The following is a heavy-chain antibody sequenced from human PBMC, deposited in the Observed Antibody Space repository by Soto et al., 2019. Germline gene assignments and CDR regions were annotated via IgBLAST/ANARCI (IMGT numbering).Heavy chain of an antibody. CDR2: IWYDGSNK. CDR1: GFTFSSYG. J-gene: IGHJ6*02. V-gene: IGHV3-33*01. Sequence: GGSLRLSCAASGFTFSSYGMHWVRQAPGKGLEWVAVIWYDGSNKYYADSVKGRFTISRDNSKNTLYLQMNSLRAEDTAVYYCARDRIAASSLSRCMDVWGQGATVTVSS. CDR3: ARDRIAASSLSRCMDV. D-gene: IGHD6-13*01.